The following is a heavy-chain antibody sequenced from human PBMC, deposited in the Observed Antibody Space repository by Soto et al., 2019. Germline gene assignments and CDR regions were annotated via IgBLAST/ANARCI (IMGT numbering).Heavy chain of an antibody. Sequence: EVQLVESGGGLVQPGGSLRLSCAASGFTFSNYDMDWVRQTTGKGLEWVSGIGTAGDTYYSGSVKGRFSISREDAKNSFYLQMNSLRAEDTAVYYCASGGLYICGQGTLVTVSS. V-gene: IGHV3-13*01. D-gene: IGHD3-16*01. CDR2: IGTAGDT. CDR3: ASGGLYI. J-gene: IGHJ4*02. CDR1: GFTFSNYD.